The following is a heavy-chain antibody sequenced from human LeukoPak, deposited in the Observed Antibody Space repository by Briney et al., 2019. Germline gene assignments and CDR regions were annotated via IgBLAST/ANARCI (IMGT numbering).Heavy chain of an antibody. J-gene: IGHJ4*01. D-gene: IGHD6-19*01. V-gene: IGHV3-23*01. Sequence: PGGSLRLSCAASGFTFSNSAMSWVRQAPGKGLEWVSTLSGSGIITYYADSVKGRFTISRDNSKNTLYLQMNTLRAEDSALYYCAKGIYSSGWSYFDYWCHGTLVTVSS. CDR2: LSGSGIIT. CDR1: GFTFSNSA. CDR3: AKGIYSSGWSYFDY.